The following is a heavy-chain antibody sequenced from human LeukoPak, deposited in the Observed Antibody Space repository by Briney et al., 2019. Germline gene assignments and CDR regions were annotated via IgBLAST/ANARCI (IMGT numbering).Heavy chain of an antibody. Sequence: GGSLRLSCAASGFTFSSYAIHWVRQAPGKGLEWVGRIKSKTDGGTTDYAAPVKGRFTISRDDSKNTLYLQMNSLKTEDTAVYYCTRDQTPYYWGQGTLVTVSS. CDR2: IKSKTDGGTT. CDR1: GFTFSSYA. J-gene: IGHJ4*02. V-gene: IGHV3-15*01. CDR3: TRDQTPYY.